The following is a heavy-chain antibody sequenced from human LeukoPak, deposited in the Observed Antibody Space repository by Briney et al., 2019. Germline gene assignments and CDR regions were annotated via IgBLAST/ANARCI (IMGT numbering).Heavy chain of an antibody. CDR3: AKSPGPREFDP. V-gene: IGHV3-23*01. Sequence: GLSLRLARAAAAFTFSSDAKGWVRWAPGKGLEWGSAISGSGGSTSYGDSVKGRFTISRANSKNTLYLQRNSLRAEDTAVYYCAKSPGPREFDPWGQGTLVTVSS. CDR2: ISGSGGST. J-gene: IGHJ5*02. CDR1: AFTFSSDA.